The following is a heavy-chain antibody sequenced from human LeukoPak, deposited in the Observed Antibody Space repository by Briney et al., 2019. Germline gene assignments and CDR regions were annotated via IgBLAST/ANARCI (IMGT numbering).Heavy chain of an antibody. J-gene: IGHJ4*02. D-gene: IGHD1-1*01. CDR2: IGTAGDT. CDR3: ARVAKERVGGVYYFDY. CDR1: GFTFSDYD. Sequence: PEGSLRLSCAASGFTFSDYDMHWVRQATGKGLEWVSAIGTAGDTYYTGSVKGRFTISRENAKNSLYLQMISLRAGDTAVYYCARVAKERVGGVYYFDYWGQGTLVTVSS. V-gene: IGHV3-13*01.